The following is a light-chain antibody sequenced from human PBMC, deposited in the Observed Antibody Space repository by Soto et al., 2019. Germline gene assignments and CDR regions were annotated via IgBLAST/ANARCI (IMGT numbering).Light chain of an antibody. V-gene: IGKV3-20*01. CDR1: QTIRSNY. J-gene: IGKJ1*01. Sequence: TVLTQSPGTLSLSPGERATLSWRASQTIRSNYLAWYRQTPGQAPRLLIYGASNRATGIADRFSGSGSGTDFTLIISRLEPEDFALYYCQQYGSSPWTFGQGTKVEIK. CDR2: GAS. CDR3: QQYGSSPWT.